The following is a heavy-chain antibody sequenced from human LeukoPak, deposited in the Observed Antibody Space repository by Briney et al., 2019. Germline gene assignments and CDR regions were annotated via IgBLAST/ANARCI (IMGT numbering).Heavy chain of an antibody. D-gene: IGHD6-19*01. CDR2: IKQDGSEK. V-gene: IGHV3-7*01. J-gene: IGHJ4*02. CDR1: GFTFSSYW. Sequence: GGSLRLSCAASGFTFSSYWMSWVRQAPGKGLEWVANIKQDGSEKYYVDSVKGRFTISRDNAKNSLYLQMNSLRAEDTAVYYCARDSGSGWYEWDNSGGGDFDYWGQGTLVTVSS. CDR3: ARDSGSGWYEWDNSGGGDFDY.